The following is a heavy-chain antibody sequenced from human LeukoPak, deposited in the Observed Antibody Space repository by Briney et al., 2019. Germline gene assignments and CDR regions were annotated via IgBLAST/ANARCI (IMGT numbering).Heavy chain of an antibody. D-gene: IGHD6-13*01. J-gene: IGHJ4*02. V-gene: IGHV3-9*01. CDR2: ISWNSGSI. CDR1: GFTFDDYA. Sequence: PGGSLRLSCAASGFTFDDYAMHWVWQAPGKGLEWVSGISWNSGSIGYADSVKGRFTISRDNAKNSLYLQMNSLRAEDTAVYYCTKDSVAAASLPMTFDYWGQGTLVTVSS. CDR3: TKDSVAAASLPMTFDY.